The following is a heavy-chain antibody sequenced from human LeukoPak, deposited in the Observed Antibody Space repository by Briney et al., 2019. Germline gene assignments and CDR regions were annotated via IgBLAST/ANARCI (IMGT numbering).Heavy chain of an antibody. J-gene: IGHJ4*02. D-gene: IGHD3-10*01. CDR2: IYYSGST. CDR3: ASLLWFGELLLPYFDY. V-gene: IGHV4-39*01. CDR1: GGSISSSSYY. Sequence: SETLSLTCTVSGGSISSSSYYWGWIRQPPGKGLEWIGSIYYSGSTYYNPSLKSRVTISVDTSKNQFSLKLSSVTAADTAVYYRASLLWFGELLLPYFDYWGQGTLVTVSS.